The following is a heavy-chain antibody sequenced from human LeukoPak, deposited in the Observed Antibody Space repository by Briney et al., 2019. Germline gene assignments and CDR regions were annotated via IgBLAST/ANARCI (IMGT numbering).Heavy chain of an antibody. J-gene: IGHJ5*02. CDR3: ARSFNYVGWFDP. V-gene: IGHV3-48*01. CDR1: GFSFSDYS. CDR2: ISRSSSPI. Sequence: PGGSLRLSCAASGFSFSDYSMNWVRQAPGKGLDWVSYISRSSSPIYYADSVKGRFTISRDNAKNSLYLQMNSLRAEDTAVYYCARSFNYVGWFDPWGQGTLVTVSS. D-gene: IGHD4-11*01.